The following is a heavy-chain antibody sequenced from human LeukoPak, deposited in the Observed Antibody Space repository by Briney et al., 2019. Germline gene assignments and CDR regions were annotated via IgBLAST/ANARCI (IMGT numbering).Heavy chain of an antibody. CDR3: ARTVVTAIHFAFDI. Sequence: PGGSLRLSCAASGFTFSNYGIHWVRQAPGKGLEWVAVISYDGSNKYYADSVKGRFTISRDNSKNTLYLQMNSLRAEDTAVYYCARTVVTAIHFAFDIWGQGTMVTVSS. J-gene: IGHJ3*02. V-gene: IGHV3-30*19. D-gene: IGHD2-21*02. CDR1: GFTFSNYG. CDR2: ISYDGSNK.